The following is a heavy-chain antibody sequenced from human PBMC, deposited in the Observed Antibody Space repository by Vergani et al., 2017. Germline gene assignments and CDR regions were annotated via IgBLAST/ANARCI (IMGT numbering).Heavy chain of an antibody. J-gene: IGHJ4*02. CDR2: INHNSGGT. Sequence: QVQLVQSGAEVKKPGASVKVSCKASGYTFTGYYMHWVRQAPGQGLEWMGWINHNSGGTNYAQKFQGWVTMTRDTSISTAYMELSRLRSDDTAVYYCARSGPLYDYVWGSYRWDWDYWGQGTLVTVSS. CDR1: GYTFTGYY. V-gene: IGHV1-2*04. D-gene: IGHD3-16*02. CDR3: ARSGPLYDYVWGSYRWDWDY.